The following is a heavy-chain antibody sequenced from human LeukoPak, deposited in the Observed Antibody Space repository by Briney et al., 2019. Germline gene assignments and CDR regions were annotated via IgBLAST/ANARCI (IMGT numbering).Heavy chain of an antibody. CDR3: ARGVAACRPPNYYYYYMDV. V-gene: IGHV1-46*01. Sequence: ASVKVSRKASGYTFTSYYMHWVRQAPGQGLEWMGIINPSGGSTSYAQKFQGRVTMTRDMSTSTVYMELSSLRSEDTAVYYCARGVAACRPPNYYYYYMDVWGKGTTVTVSS. J-gene: IGHJ6*03. D-gene: IGHD6-6*01. CDR2: INPSGGST. CDR1: GYTFTSYY.